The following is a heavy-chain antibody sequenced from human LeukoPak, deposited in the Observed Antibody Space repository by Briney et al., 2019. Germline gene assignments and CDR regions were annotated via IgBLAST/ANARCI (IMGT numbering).Heavy chain of an antibody. CDR1: GGSISSGSYY. J-gene: IGHJ4*02. V-gene: IGHV4-61*01. CDR2: IYYSGST. Sequence: SETLSLTCTVSGGSISSGSYYWSWIRQPPGKGLEWIGYIYYSGSTNYNPSLKSRVTVSVDTSKNQFSLKLSSVTAADTAVYYCARLIAAYYYDSSGYFDYWGQGTLVTVSS. CDR3: ARLIAAYYYDSSGYFDY. D-gene: IGHD3-22*01.